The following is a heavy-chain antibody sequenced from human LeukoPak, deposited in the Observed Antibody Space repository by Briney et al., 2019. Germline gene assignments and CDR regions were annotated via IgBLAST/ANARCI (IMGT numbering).Heavy chain of an antibody. V-gene: IGHV1-2*02. CDR2: INPNSGGT. CDR3: AREGQYSSSWYLINYYYYMDV. D-gene: IGHD6-13*01. Sequence: ASVKVSCKASGYTFTGYYIHWVRQAPGQGLEGMGWINPNSGGTNYAQKFQGRVTMTRDTSIGAAYMELSRLRSDDTAVYYCAREGQYSSSWYLINYYYYMDVWGKGTTVTVSS. CDR1: GYTFTGYY. J-gene: IGHJ6*03.